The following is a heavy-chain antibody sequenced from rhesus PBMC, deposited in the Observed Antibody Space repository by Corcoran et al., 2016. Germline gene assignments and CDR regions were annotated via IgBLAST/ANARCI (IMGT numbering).Heavy chain of an antibody. CDR3: ARDTVTIGFDY. D-gene: IGHD4-23*01. V-gene: IGHV4-65*01. Sequence: QVRLKESGPGLVKPSETLSLTCAVSGGSDSSSNWWSWIRQPPGKGLEWIGYISGIIGSTYYNPSLKGRFTSSTDTSKNQFSLKLSSVTAADTAVYYCARDTVTIGFDYWGQGVLVTVSS. CDR2: ISGIIGST. J-gene: IGHJ4*01. CDR1: GGSDSSSNW.